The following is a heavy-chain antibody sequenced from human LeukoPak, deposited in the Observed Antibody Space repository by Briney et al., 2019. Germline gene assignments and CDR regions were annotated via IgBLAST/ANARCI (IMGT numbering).Heavy chain of an antibody. Sequence: ASVKVSCKASGYTFTSYAMNWVRQAPGQGLEWMGWINTNTGNPTYAQGFTGRFVFSLDTSVSTAYLQISSLKAEDTAVYYCARSPGGDYDFWSGYYTGHYFDYWGQGTLVTVSS. CDR3: ARSPGGDYDFWSGYYTGHYFDY. V-gene: IGHV7-4-1*02. J-gene: IGHJ4*02. CDR2: INTNTGNP. CDR1: GYTFTSYA. D-gene: IGHD3-3*01.